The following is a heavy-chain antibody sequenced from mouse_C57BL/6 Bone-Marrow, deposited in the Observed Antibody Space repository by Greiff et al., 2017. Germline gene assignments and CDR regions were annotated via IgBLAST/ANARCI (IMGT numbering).Heavy chain of an antibody. J-gene: IGHJ3*01. CDR3: ARGSSGYAWFAY. V-gene: IGHV1-64*01. CDR1: GYTFTNYW. Sequence: QVQLQQPGAELVKPGASVKLSCKASGYTFTNYWMHWVQQRPGQGLEWIGMMHPNGGSPDYNEKFKSKATLTVDKSSSTAYMQLSSLTSEDSAVYYCARGSSGYAWFAYWGQGTLVTVSA. D-gene: IGHD3-2*02. CDR2: MHPNGGSP.